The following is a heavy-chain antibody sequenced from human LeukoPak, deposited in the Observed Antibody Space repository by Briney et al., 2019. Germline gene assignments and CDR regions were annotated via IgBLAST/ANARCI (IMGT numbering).Heavy chain of an antibody. CDR2: ISGSGGST. Sequence: PGGTLRLSCAASGFTFSSYGMSWVRQAPGKGLEWVSAISGSGGSTYYADSVKGRFTISRDNSKNTLYLQMNSLRAEDTAVYYCAKNAKPALSSGWTYFDYWGQGTLVTVSS. CDR1: GFTFSSYG. CDR3: AKNAKPALSSGWTYFDY. J-gene: IGHJ4*02. V-gene: IGHV3-23*01. D-gene: IGHD6-19*01.